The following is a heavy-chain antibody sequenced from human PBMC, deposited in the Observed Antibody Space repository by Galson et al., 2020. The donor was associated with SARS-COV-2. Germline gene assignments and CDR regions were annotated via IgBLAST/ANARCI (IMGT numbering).Heavy chain of an antibody. CDR3: ARGNEYSYGEYYFDY. Sequence: GGSLRLSCAASGFTFSSYAMHWVRQAPGKGLEWVAVISYDGSNKYYADSVKGRFTISRDNSKNTLYLQMNSLRAEDTAVYYCARGNEYSYGEYYFDYWVQGTLVTVSS. CDR1: GFTFSSYA. J-gene: IGHJ4*02. D-gene: IGHD5-18*01. CDR2: ISYDGSNK. V-gene: IGHV3-30*04.